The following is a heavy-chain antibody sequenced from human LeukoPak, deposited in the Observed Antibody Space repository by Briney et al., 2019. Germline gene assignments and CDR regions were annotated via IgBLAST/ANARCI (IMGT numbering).Heavy chain of an antibody. Sequence: SETLSLTCTVSGGSISSYYWSWIRQPPGKGLECIGYIYYSGSTNYNPSLKSRVTISVDTSKNQFSLKLSSVTAADTAVYYCARDPGYCSSTSCYAGAFDIWGQGTMVTVSS. J-gene: IGHJ3*02. D-gene: IGHD2-2*01. CDR2: IYYSGST. CDR3: ARDPGYCSSTSCYAGAFDI. V-gene: IGHV4-59*01. CDR1: GGSISSYY.